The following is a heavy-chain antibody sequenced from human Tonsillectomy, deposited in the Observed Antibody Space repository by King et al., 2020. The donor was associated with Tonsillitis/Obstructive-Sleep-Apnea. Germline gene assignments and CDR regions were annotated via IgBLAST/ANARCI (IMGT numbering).Heavy chain of an antibody. CDR2: IYYSGST. CDR3: ARDCGGDACGFDY. D-gene: IGHD2-21*01. J-gene: IGHJ4*02. V-gene: IGHV4-59*12. Sequence: VQLQESGPGLVKPSETLSLTCTVSGGSISSYYWSWIRQPPGKGLEWIGYIYYSGSTKYKHSLKSRVTISVDTSKNQFSLKLSSVTAADTAVYYCARDCGGDACGFDYWGQGTLVTVSS. CDR1: GGSISSYY.